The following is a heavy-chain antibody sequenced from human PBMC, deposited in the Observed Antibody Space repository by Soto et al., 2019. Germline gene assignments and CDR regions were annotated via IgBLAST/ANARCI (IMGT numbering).Heavy chain of an antibody. CDR2: IYPDDSDT. CDR1: GYSFTSYW. Sequence: GESLKISCKGSGYSFTSYWIGWVRQMPGKGLEWMGIIYPDDSDTRYSPSFQGQVTISADKSTNTAYLQWSSLKASDTAMYYCARSTLFCSGGNCHFHPWGQGTLVTVS. CDR3: ARSTLFCSGGNCHFHP. D-gene: IGHD2-15*01. J-gene: IGHJ5*02. V-gene: IGHV5-51*01.